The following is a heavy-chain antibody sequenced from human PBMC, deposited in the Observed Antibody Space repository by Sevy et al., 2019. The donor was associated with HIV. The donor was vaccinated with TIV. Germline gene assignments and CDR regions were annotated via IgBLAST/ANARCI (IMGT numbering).Heavy chain of an antibody. CDR2: ISCHSGRR. J-gene: IGHJ6*02. CDR1: GFTFNDYA. D-gene: IGHD6-25*01. V-gene: IGHV3-9*01. CDR3: AKDRAATDYYYGMDV. Sequence: GGSLRLSCAASGFTFNDYAMHWVRQAPGKGLEWVSGISCHSGRRGYADSEKGRFTISRDNAKKSLYLEMKSLRAEDTALYYGAKDRAATDYYYGMDVWGQGTTVTVSS.